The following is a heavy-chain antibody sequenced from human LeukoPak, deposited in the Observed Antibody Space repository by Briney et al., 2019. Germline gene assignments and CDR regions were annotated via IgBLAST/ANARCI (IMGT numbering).Heavy chain of an antibody. CDR1: GFTFSSYA. V-gene: IGHV3-23*03. D-gene: IGHD1-26*01. Sequence: GGSLRLSCAASGFTFSSYAINWVRQAPGKGLEWVSLIYSGGDTFYADSVKGRFTISRDNSKNTLYLQMNSLRAEDTAIYYCARDRSVGTTTGLFDPWGQGALVTVSS. CDR3: ARDRSVGTTTGLFDP. CDR2: IYSGGDT. J-gene: IGHJ5*02.